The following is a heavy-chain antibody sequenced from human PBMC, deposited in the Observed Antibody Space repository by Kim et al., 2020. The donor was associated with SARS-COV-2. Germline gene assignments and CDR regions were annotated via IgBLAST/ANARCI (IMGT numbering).Heavy chain of an antibody. J-gene: IGHJ6*02. CDR3: TTDPDTAMHYYGMDV. D-gene: IGHD5-18*01. V-gene: IGHV3-15*01. CDR2: IKSKTDGGTT. Sequence: GGSLRLSCAASGFTFSNAWMSWVRQAPGKGLEWVGRIKSKTDGGTTDYAAPVKGRFTISRDDSKNTLYLQMNSLKTEDTAVYYCTTDPDTAMHYYGMDVWGQGTTVTVSS. CDR1: GFTFSNAW.